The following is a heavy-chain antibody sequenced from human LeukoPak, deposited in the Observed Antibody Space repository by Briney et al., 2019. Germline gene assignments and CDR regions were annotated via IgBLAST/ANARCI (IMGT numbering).Heavy chain of an antibody. CDR1: GYTFTSYG. Sequence: ASVKLSCSASGYTFTSYGISWVRQAPGQGLEWMGWISAYNGNTNYAQKLQGRVTMTTATSTSTAYMELRSLRSDDTAVYYCARDRLGYCSSTSCPRGVYWGQGTLVTVSS. CDR2: ISAYNGNT. CDR3: ARDRLGYCSSTSCPRGVY. D-gene: IGHD2-2*01. J-gene: IGHJ4*02. V-gene: IGHV1-18*01.